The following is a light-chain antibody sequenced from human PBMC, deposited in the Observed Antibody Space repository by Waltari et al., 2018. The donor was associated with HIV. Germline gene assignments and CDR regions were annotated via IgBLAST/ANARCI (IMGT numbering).Light chain of an antibody. J-gene: IGLJ3*02. CDR2: RNN. Sequence: QSVLTQPPSASGTPGRGATTPGSEGGPNMERNKVTGNQQLPGTAPKLLIYRNNQRPSGVPDRFSGSKSGTSASLAISGLRSEDEADYYCAAWDDSLSGFWVFGGGTKLTVL. V-gene: IGLV1-47*01. CDR3: AAWDDSLSGFWV. CDR1: GPNMERNK.